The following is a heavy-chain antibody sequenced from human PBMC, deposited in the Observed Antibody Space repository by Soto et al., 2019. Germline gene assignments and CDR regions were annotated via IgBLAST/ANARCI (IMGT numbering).Heavy chain of an antibody. V-gene: IGHV1-18*01. D-gene: IGHD3-10*01. CDR1: GYTFTSYG. CDR3: ERDRLHRITMVRGVTEFDP. Sequence: QVQLVQSGAEVKKPGASVKVSCKASGYTFTSYGISWVRQAPGQGLEWMGWISAYNGNTNYAQKLQGRVTMTTDTSTSTAYMELRSLRSDDTAVYYCERDRLHRITMVRGVTEFDPWGQGTLVTVSS. CDR2: ISAYNGNT. J-gene: IGHJ5*02.